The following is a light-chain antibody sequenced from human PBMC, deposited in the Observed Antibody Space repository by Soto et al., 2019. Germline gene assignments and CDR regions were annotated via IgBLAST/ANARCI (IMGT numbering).Light chain of an antibody. V-gene: IGKV1-27*01. Sequence: DIQMTQSPSSLSAAVGDRATITCRASQGISNYLAWYQQKPGKVPKLLIYAASTLQSGVPSRFSGSGSGTHFTLTISSLQPEDVASYYCQKYSSAPHTFGGGTNVDIK. CDR3: QKYSSAPHT. J-gene: IGKJ4*01. CDR2: AAS. CDR1: QGISNY.